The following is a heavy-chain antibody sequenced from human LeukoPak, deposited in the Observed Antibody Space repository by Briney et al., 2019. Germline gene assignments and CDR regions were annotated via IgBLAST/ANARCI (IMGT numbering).Heavy chain of an antibody. V-gene: IGHV4-34*01. CDR2: INHSGST. CDR3: ARDYLGEVTTYYYYMDV. Sequence: SETLSLTCAVYGGSFSGYYWSWIRQPPGKGLEWIGEINHSGSTNYNPSLKSRVTISVDTSKNQFSLKLSSVTAADTAVYYCARDYLGEVTTYYYYMDVWGKGTTVTISS. D-gene: IGHD4-17*01. J-gene: IGHJ6*03. CDR1: GGSFSGYY.